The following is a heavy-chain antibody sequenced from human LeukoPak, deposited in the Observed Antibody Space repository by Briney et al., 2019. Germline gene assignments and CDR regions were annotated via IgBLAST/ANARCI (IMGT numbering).Heavy chain of an antibody. D-gene: IGHD6-19*01. CDR1: GYTFTSYG. CDR3: SRDRSAGSRLFGY. V-gene: IGHV1-18*01. CDR2: ISGYNGNT. Sequence: ASVKVSCKASGYTFTSYGISWVRQAPGHGLEWMGWISGYNGNTNYAQKLQGRVTMTTDTSTSTAYMELRRLRSDDTAVYYCSRDRSAGSRLFGYWGQGTLVTVSS. J-gene: IGHJ4*02.